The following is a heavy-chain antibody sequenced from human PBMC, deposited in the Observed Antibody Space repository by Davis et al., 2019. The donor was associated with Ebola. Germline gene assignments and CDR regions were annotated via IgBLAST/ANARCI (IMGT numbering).Heavy chain of an antibody. D-gene: IGHD1-26*01. Sequence: GGSLRLSCAASGFAFSRYSMHWVRQAPGKGLEWVAFISHGGTSKYYADSVKGRFTISRDNSKYTLYLEMNSLRPDDTAMYYCARVSSGGDFDYWGQGTLVTVSS. J-gene: IGHJ4*02. CDR3: ARVSSGGDFDY. CDR2: ISHGGTSK. V-gene: IGHV3-30-3*01. CDR1: GFAFSRYS.